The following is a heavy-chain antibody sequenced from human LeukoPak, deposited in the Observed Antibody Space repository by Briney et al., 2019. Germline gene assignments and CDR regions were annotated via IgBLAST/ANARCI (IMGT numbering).Heavy chain of an antibody. V-gene: IGHV3-30*02. CDR3: AKESDIVVVPAAIDY. Sequence: GGSLRLSCAASGFTFSSYGMHWVRQAPGNGLDWVAFLRYDGSNKYYADSVKGRFTISRDNSKNTLYLQMNSLRAEDTAVYYCAKESDIVVVPAAIDYWGQGTLVTVSS. CDR2: LRYDGSNK. D-gene: IGHD2-2*01. CDR1: GFTFSSYG. J-gene: IGHJ4*02.